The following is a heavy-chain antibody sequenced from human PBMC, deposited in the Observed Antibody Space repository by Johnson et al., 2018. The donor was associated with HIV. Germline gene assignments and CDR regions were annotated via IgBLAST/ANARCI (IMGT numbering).Heavy chain of an antibody. Sequence: VQLVESGGGLVQPGGSLRLSCAASGFTFSSYWMSWVRQAPGKGLEWVANIKQDGSEKYYVDSVKGRFTISRDNAKNSLYLQRNSLRAEDTAVYYCARGYYYVSSGSTAVAFVIWGQGTMVTVSS. CDR1: GFTFSSYW. CDR3: ARGYYYVSSGSTAVAFVI. J-gene: IGHJ3*02. V-gene: IGHV3-7*01. CDR2: IKQDGSEK. D-gene: IGHD3-22*01.